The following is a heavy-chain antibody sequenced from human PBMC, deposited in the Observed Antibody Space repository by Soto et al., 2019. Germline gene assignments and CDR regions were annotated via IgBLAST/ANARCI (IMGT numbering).Heavy chain of an antibody. J-gene: IGHJ6*02. D-gene: IGHD2-8*02. CDR1: GLTVSSNY. CDR2: IYTGGST. Sequence: PGGSLRLSCAASGLTVSSNYMSWVRQAPGMGLEWVSVIYTGGSTYYADSVKGRFTISRDNSKNTLYPQMNSLRDADTAVYYCARDGSTGWRTYGMDVWGQGTTVTVS. CDR3: ARDGSTGWRTYGMDV. V-gene: IGHV3-53*01.